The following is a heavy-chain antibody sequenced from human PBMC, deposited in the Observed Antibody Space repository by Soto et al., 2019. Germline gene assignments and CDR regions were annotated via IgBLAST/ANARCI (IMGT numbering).Heavy chain of an antibody. V-gene: IGHV5-10-1*01. Sequence: GESLKIYCKGSGYSFTNYWISWVRQMPGKGLEWMGRIDPSDSYIKYSPSFQGHVTISADNSISTAYLQWSSLKASDTAMYYCARHDCSSTRCYNFGMDVWGQGTTVTVSS. CDR1: GYSFTNYW. J-gene: IGHJ6*02. D-gene: IGHD2-2*02. CDR3: ARHDCSSTRCYNFGMDV. CDR2: IDPSDSYI.